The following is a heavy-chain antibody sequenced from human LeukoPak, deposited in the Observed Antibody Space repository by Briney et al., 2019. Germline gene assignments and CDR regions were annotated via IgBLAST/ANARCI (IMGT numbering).Heavy chain of an antibody. CDR3: AREMSWSGRDY. V-gene: IGHV3-7*05. D-gene: IGHD3-10*01. CDR2: IKQDGSEK. CDR1: GFTFSNYW. Sequence: GESLKISCAASGFTFSNYWMSWVRQAPGKGLEWVANIKQDGSEKNYVGSVKGRFTISRDNAKNSLYLQMNSLRAEDTAVYYCAREMSWSGRDYWGQGTLVTVSS. J-gene: IGHJ4*02.